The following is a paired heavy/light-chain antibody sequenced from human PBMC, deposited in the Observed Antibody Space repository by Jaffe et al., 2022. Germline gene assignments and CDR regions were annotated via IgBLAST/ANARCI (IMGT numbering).Heavy chain of an antibody. V-gene: IGHV3-23*01. CDR1: GFTFRKYA. Sequence: EMQVLESGGGLVQPGGSLRLSCAASGFTFRKYAMSWVRQAPGKGLEWVSSISGSGASTYHADSLKGRFTMSRDNSKNTLFLQMNTMRAEDTAVYYCAKAVAGTNFFYMDVWGKGTTVTVSS. D-gene: IGHD6-19*01. CDR3: AKAVAGTNFFYMDV. J-gene: IGHJ6*03. CDR2: ISGSGAST.
Light chain of an antibody. CDR2: KDT. CDR3: QSADSDGTYIV. CDR1: ALGKQY. J-gene: IGLJ2*01. Sequence: SDEPTQPPSVSVSPGQTARITCSGDALGKQYSYWYQQKPGQAPVVIIYKDTERPSGIPERFSGSISGTTVTLTISGVQAEDEADYYCQSADSDGTYIVFGGGTKLTVL. V-gene: IGLV3-25*03.